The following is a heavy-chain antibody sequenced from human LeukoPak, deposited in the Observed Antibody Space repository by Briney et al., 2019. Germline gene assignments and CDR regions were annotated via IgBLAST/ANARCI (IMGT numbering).Heavy chain of an antibody. D-gene: IGHD6-13*01. Sequence: PGGSLRLSCAASGFTISSYTMHWVRQAPGKGLESVSAMSSDGGNTYYAYSVKGRFTISRDNSWNTLYLQMDSLRAEDMAVYYCAREGSPGTYDYWGQGTLVTVSS. J-gene: IGHJ4*02. CDR1: GFTISSYT. CDR2: MSSDGGNT. CDR3: AREGSPGTYDY. V-gene: IGHV3-64*01.